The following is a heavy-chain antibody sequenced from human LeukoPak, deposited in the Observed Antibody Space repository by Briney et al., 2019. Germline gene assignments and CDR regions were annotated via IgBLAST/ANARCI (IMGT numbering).Heavy chain of an antibody. J-gene: IGHJ4*02. Sequence: GGSLRLSCAASGFTFSSYGMHWVRQAPSKGLEWVAVIWYDGSNKYYADSVKGRFTISRDNSKNTLYLQMNSLRAEDTAVYYCARPAYYYGSGSYNFDYWGQGTLVTVSS. V-gene: IGHV3-33*01. CDR2: IWYDGSNK. CDR3: ARPAYYYGSGSYNFDY. D-gene: IGHD3-10*01. CDR1: GFTFSSYG.